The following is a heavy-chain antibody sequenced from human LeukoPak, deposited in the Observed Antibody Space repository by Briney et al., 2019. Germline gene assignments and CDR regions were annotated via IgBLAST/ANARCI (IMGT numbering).Heavy chain of an antibody. V-gene: IGHV4-34*01. D-gene: IGHD3-22*01. CDR1: GGSFSSYY. CDR2: INHSGST. J-gene: IGHJ1*01. Sequence: PSETLSLTCAVYGGSFSSYYWSWIRQPPGKGLEWIGEINHSGSTDYNPSLKSRVTISVDTSKNQFSLKLSSVTAADTAVYYCAFSSAYQQHWGQGTLVTVSS. CDR3: AFSSAYQQH.